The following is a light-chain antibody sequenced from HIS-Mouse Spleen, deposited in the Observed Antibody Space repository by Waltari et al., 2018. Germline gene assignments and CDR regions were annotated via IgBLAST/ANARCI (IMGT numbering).Light chain of an antibody. V-gene: IGKV3-20*01. CDR3: QQYGSLPT. CDR1: QSVSSSY. J-gene: IGKJ1*01. Sequence: EIVLTQSPGTLSLSPGERATLSCRASQSVSSSYLAWYQQKPGQAPRLLIYGASSRATGIPDRFSGSGSGTDFTLTISRLEPEDFAVYYCQQYGSLPTFGQGTKVEIK. CDR2: GAS.